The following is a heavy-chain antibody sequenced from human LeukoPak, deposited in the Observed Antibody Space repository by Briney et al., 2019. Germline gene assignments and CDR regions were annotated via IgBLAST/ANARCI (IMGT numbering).Heavy chain of an antibody. CDR2: IYYSGST. CDR1: VGSISSGCYY. J-gene: IGHJ4*02. CDR3: ARGLKYPSNFDY. D-gene: IGHD2-2*02. Sequence: SETLSLTCTVSVGSISSGCYYWSWIRQHPGKGLEWIGYIYYSGSTYYNPSLKSRVTISVDTSKNQFSLKLSSVTAADTAVYYCARGLKYPSNFDYWGQGTLVTVSS. V-gene: IGHV4-31*03.